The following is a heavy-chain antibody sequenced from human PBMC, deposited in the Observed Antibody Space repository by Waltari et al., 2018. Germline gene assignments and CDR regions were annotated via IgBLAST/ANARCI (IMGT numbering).Heavy chain of an antibody. D-gene: IGHD2-15*01. V-gene: IGHV4-61*02. J-gene: IGHJ4*02. Sequence: QVQLQESGPGLVKPSQTLSLTCTVSGGSISSGRYYWSWIRQPAGNGLEWIGRIYTSGSTNYNPTLKSRVTISVDTSKNQFSRKLSSVTAADTAVYYCARESDYCSGGSCYTGWFDYWGQGTLVTVSS. CDR2: IYTSGST. CDR1: GGSISSGRYY. CDR3: ARESDYCSGGSCYTGWFDY.